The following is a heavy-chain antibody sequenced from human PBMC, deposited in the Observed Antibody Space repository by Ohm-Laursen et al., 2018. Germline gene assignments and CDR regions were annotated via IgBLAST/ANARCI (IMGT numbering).Heavy chain of an antibody. CDR1: GYTFTSYD. Sequence: GSSVKVSCKASGYTFTSYDINWVRQAPGQGLEWMGRIIPILGIANYAQKFQGRVTITADKSTSTAYMELSSLRSEDTAVYYCARETGSSRDYIDYWGQGTLVTVSS. CDR3: ARETGSSRDYIDY. CDR2: IIPILGIA. J-gene: IGHJ4*02. V-gene: IGHV1-69*04. D-gene: IGHD6-6*01.